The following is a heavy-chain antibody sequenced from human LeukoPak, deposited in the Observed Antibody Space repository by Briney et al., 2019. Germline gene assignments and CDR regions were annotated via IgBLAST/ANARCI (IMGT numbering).Heavy chain of an antibody. CDR2: IIPILGIA. V-gene: IGHV1-69*04. CDR3: ARVSGYSYGPNYYGMDV. Sequence: ASVKVSCKASGGTFSSYAISWVRQAPGQGLEWMGRIIPILGIANYAQKFQGRVTITADKSTSTAYMELSGLRFEDTAVYYCARVSGYSYGPNYYGMDVWGQGTTVTVSS. J-gene: IGHJ6*02. CDR1: GGTFSSYA. D-gene: IGHD5-18*01.